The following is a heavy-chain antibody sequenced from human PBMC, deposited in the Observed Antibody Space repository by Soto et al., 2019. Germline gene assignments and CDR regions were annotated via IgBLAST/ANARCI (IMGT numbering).Heavy chain of an antibody. V-gene: IGHV1-18*01. CDR3: ARILGGVRHYYDSSGRNYGMDV. Sequence: ASVKVSCKASGYTFTSHGISWVRQAPGQGLEWMGWISAYNGNTNYAQKLQGRVTMTTDTSTSTAYMELRSLRSDDTAVYYCARILGGVRHYYDSSGRNYGMDVWGQGTTVTVSS. D-gene: IGHD3-22*01. J-gene: IGHJ6*02. CDR2: ISAYNGNT. CDR1: GYTFTSHG.